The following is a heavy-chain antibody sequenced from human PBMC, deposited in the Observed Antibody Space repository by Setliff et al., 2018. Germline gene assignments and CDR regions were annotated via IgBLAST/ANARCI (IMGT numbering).Heavy chain of an antibody. Sequence: GESLKISCAASGFPFSDFYMNWIRQAPGKALEWVSYISTSGNTVDYADFAKGRFTISRDNARNSLYLQMNNLRAEDTAVYYCARDGGMGMIKGYYYGLDVWGQGTSVTVSS. D-gene: IGHD3-16*01. CDR2: ISTSGNTV. CDR1: GFPFSDFY. V-gene: IGHV3-11*04. CDR3: ARDGGMGMIKGYYYGLDV. J-gene: IGHJ6*02.